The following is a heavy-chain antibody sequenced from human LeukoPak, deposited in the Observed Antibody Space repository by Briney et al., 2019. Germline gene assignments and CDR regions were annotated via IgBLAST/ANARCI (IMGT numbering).Heavy chain of an antibody. V-gene: IGHV1-2*06. CDR3: ARDSSEFRSLIPH. CDR1: GYTFTGYY. CDR2: INPNSGGT. Sequence: GASVKVSCKASGYTFTGYYMHWVRQAPGQGLEWMGRINPNSGGTNYAQKFQGRVTMTRDTSISTAYMELSRLKSEDTAVYYCARDSSEFRSLIPHWGQGTLVTVSS. D-gene: IGHD2-21*01. J-gene: IGHJ1*01.